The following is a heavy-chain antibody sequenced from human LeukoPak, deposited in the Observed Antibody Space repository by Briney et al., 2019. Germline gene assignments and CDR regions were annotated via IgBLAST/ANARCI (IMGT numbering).Heavy chain of an antibody. D-gene: IGHD3-10*01. CDR3: ARDRRVMVRGVIINYFDY. Sequence: SETLSLTCTVSGGSISSSSYYWGWIRQPPGKGLEWIGSIYYSGSTYYNPSLKSRVTISVDTSKNQFSLKLSSVTAADTAVYYCARDRRVMVRGVIINYFDYWGQGTLVTVSS. CDR1: GGSISSSSYY. V-gene: IGHV4-39*07. CDR2: IYYSGST. J-gene: IGHJ4*02.